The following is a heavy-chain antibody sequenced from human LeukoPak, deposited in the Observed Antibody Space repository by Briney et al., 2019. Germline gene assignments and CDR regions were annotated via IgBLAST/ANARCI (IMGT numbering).Heavy chain of an antibody. CDR3: AKDQSGSRGLDY. J-gene: IGHJ4*02. CDR2: ISYDGSNK. CDR1: GFTFSNYA. V-gene: IGHV3-30*04. D-gene: IGHD1-26*01. Sequence: GGSLRLSCAASGFTFSNYAMHWVRQAPGKGLEWVAVISYDGSNKCYADSVKGRFTISRDNSKNTLYLQMNSLRAEDTAVYYCAKDQSGSRGLDYWGQGTLVTVSS.